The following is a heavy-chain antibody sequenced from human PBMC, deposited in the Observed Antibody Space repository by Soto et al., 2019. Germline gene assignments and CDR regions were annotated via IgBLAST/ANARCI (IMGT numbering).Heavy chain of an antibody. CDR2: IVVGSGNT. D-gene: IGHD3-22*01. CDR1: GFTFTSSA. CDR3: AAAVSGYYDSSGYYYPISFDY. V-gene: IGHV1-58*01. Sequence: SVKVSCKASGFTFTSSAVQWVRQARGQRLEWIGWIVVGSGNTNYAQKFQERVTITRDMSTGTAYMELSSLRSEDTAVYYCAAAVSGYYDSSGYYYPISFDYWGQGTLVTVSS. J-gene: IGHJ4*02.